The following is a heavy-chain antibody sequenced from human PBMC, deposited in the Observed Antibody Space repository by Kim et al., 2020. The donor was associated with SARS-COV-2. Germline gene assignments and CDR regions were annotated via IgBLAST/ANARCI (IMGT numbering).Heavy chain of an antibody. CDR3: AKACSDSTYYYSFDP. J-gene: IGHJ5*02. Sequence: ESVKRRFTITKDNSKNTMYLEMKSLRAEDKAIYYCAKACSDSTYYYSFDPWGQGTLVPVSS. D-gene: IGHD2-15*01. V-gene: IGHV3-23*01.